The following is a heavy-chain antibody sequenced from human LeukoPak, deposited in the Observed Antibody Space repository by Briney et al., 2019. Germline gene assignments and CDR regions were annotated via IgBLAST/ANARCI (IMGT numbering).Heavy chain of an antibody. D-gene: IGHD6-19*01. Sequence: ASVKVSCKASGGTFSSYAISWVRQAPGQGLEWMGGIIPIFGTANYAQKFQGRVTITADESTCTAYMELSSLRSEDTAVYYCTRLSSGWAYFDYWGQGTLVTVSS. CDR3: TRLSSGWAYFDY. J-gene: IGHJ4*02. V-gene: IGHV1-69*13. CDR2: IIPIFGTA. CDR1: GGTFSSYA.